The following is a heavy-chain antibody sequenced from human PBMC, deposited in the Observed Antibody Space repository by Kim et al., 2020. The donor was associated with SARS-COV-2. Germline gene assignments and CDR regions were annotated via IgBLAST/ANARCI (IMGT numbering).Heavy chain of an antibody. CDR3: ARGGDPLGVVAGTDPFDV. CDR2: INPSGGTS. Sequence: ASVKVSCKASGYSFSTYYINWVRQAPGQGLEWMGIINPSGGTSRYAQKFKGRVTITRETSRSPVYMELGSIRSEATAVYYCARGGDPLGVVAGTDPFDVW. J-gene: IGHJ3*01. V-gene: IGHV1-46*01. CDR1: GYSFSTYY. D-gene: IGHD2-15*01.